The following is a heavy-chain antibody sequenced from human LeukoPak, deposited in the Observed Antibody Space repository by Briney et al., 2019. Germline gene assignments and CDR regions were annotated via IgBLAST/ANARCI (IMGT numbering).Heavy chain of an antibody. CDR3: ARGGSSGSGWYFDL. V-gene: IGHV4-39*07. CDR2: IYYSGST. Sequence: PSETLSLTCTVSGGSISSSSYYWGWIRQPPGKGLEWIGSIYYSGSTYYNPSLKSRVTISVDTSKNQFSLKLSSVTAADTAVYYCARGGSSGSGWYFDLWGRGTLVTVSS. CDR1: GGSISSSSYY. D-gene: IGHD3-22*01. J-gene: IGHJ2*01.